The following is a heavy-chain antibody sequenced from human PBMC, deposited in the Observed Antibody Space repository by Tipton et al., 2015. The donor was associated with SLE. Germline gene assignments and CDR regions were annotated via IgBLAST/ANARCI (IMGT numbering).Heavy chain of an antibody. CDR1: GYTFTSYG. D-gene: IGHD6-13*01. J-gene: IGHJ3*02. V-gene: IGHV5-51*01. CDR3: ARGRAAAVGDAFDI. CDR2: IYPGDSDT. Sequence: QLVQSGAEVKKPGASVKVSCKASGYTFTSYGISWVRQAPGQGLEWMGIIYPGDSDTRYSPSFQGQVTISADKSISTAYLQWSSLKASDTAMYYCARGRAAAVGDAFDIWGQGTMVTVSS.